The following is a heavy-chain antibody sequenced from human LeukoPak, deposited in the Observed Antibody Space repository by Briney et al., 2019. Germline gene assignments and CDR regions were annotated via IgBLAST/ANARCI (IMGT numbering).Heavy chain of an antibody. CDR1: GFTFSTYW. J-gene: IGHJ5*02. Sequence: GGSLRLSCAASGFTFSTYWMSWVRQAPGKGLEWVANIKQDGSEKKYVDSVKGRFTISRDNAKNSLYLQMNSLRAEDTAMYYCAGDLDSSSWWNWFDPWGQGTLATVSS. CDR3: AGDLDSSSWWNWFDP. CDR2: IKQDGSEK. V-gene: IGHV3-7*01. D-gene: IGHD6-13*01.